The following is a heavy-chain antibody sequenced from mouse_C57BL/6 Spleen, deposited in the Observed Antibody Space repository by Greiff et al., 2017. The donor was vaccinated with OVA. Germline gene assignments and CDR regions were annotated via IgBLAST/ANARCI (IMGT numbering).Heavy chain of an antibody. J-gene: IGHJ2*01. V-gene: IGHV10-1*01. CDR2: IRSKSNNYAT. CDR1: GFSFNTYA. Sequence: EVMLVESGGGLVQPKGSLKLSCAASGFSFNTYAMNWVRQAPGKGLEWVARIRSKSNNYATYYADSVKDRFTISRDDSESMLYLQMNNLKTEDTAMYYCVRGLRLGLDYWGQGTTLTVSS. CDR3: VRGLRLGLDY. D-gene: IGHD1-1*01.